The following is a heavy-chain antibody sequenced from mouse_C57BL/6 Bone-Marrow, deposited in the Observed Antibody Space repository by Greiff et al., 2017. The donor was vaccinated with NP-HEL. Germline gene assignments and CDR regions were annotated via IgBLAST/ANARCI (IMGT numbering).Heavy chain of an antibody. V-gene: IGHV1-64*01. CDR2: IHPNSGST. J-gene: IGHJ3*01. CDR3: ARNKGLLRFAWFAY. Sequence: VQLQQPGAELVKPGASVKLSCKASGYTFTSYWMHWVKQRPGQGLEWIGMIHPNSGSTNYNEKFKSKATLTVDKSSSTAYMQLSSLTSEDSAVYYCARNKGLLRFAWFAYWGQGTLVTVSA. CDR1: GYTFTSYW. D-gene: IGHD1-1*01.